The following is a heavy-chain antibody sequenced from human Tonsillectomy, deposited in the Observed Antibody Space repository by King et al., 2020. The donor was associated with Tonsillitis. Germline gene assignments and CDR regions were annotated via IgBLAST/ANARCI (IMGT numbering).Heavy chain of an antibody. CDR3: ARDLNWDIFDF. V-gene: IGHV3-74*01. J-gene: IGHJ4*02. Sequence: VQLVESGGGLVQPGGSLRLSCAASGFTFNTYSMHLVRQAPGKGLMWVARIIPDGSNTGYADSVKGRVTISRDNAKNILYLQMNSLSAEDTAVYYCARDLNWDIFDFWGQGTLVTVSS. CDR1: GFTFNTYS. D-gene: IGHD3/OR15-3a*01. CDR2: IIPDGSNT.